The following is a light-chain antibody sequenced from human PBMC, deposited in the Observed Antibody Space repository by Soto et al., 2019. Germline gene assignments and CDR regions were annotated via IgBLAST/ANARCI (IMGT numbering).Light chain of an antibody. V-gene: IGLV2-14*01. J-gene: IGLJ1*01. Sequence: QSVLTQPASVSGSPGQSITISCTGTSSDVGGYNYVSWYQQHPGKAPKVMIFDVSNRPSGVSNRFSGSKSGNTASLNISGLQAEDEADYYCSSYTSSSTPYVFGTGTKVTVL. CDR2: DVS. CDR3: SSYTSSSTPYV. CDR1: SSDVGGYNY.